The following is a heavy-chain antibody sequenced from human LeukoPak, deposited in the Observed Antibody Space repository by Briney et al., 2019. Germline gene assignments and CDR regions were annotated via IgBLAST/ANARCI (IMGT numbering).Heavy chain of an antibody. CDR1: GGTFSSYA. V-gene: IGHV1-69*06. J-gene: IGHJ3*02. CDR3: AKGDIVVVTAIQHAFDI. Sequence: SVKVSCKASGGTFSSYAISWVRQAPGQGLEWMGRIIPIFGTANYAQKFQGRVTITADKSTSTAYMELSSLRSEDTAVYYCAKGDIVVVTAIQHAFDIWGQGTMFTVSS. CDR2: IIPIFGTA. D-gene: IGHD2-21*02.